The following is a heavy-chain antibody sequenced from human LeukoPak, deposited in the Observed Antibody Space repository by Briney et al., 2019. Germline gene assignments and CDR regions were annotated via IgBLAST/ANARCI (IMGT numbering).Heavy chain of an antibody. CDR3: ARDRRNTGSFFDF. CDR1: GLTFSMFG. CDR2: INSAGANI. Sequence: GGSLRLSCAASGLTFSMFGMNWVRQAPGKGLEWISYINSAGANIHYADSFKGRFIISRDNADNSLYLQMNGLRAEDTAVYYCARDRRNTGSFFDFWGQGALVTVSS. V-gene: IGHV3-48*01. J-gene: IGHJ4*02. D-gene: IGHD1-26*01.